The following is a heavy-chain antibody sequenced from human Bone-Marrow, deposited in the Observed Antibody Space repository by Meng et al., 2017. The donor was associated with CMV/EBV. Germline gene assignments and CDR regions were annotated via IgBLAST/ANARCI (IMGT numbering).Heavy chain of an antibody. CDR3: ARVYCSSTSCYKSPYGMDV. CDR1: GFTFSSYA. J-gene: IGHJ6*01. D-gene: IGHD2-2*02. V-gene: IGHV3-74*01. Sequence: GESLKISCAASGFTFSSYAMHWVRQAPGKGLVWVSRINSDGSSTSYADSVKGRFTISRDNAKNTLYLQMNSLRAEDTAVYYCARVYCSSTSCYKSPYGMDVWGQGTTVTGSS. CDR2: INSDGSST.